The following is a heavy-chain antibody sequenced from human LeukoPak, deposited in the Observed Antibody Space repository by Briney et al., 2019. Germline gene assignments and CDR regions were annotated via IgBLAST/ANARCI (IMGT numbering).Heavy chain of an antibody. CDR3: AREGIFGVVITHDR. Sequence: GASVKVSCKASGGTFSRCTISLVRQAPGQGLEWMGRIIPILGIANYAQKFQGRVTITADKSTSTAYMELSSLRSEDTAVYYCAREGIFGVVITHDRWGQGTLVTASS. V-gene: IGHV1-69*04. D-gene: IGHD3-3*01. CDR1: GGTFSRCT. J-gene: IGHJ5*02. CDR2: IIPILGIA.